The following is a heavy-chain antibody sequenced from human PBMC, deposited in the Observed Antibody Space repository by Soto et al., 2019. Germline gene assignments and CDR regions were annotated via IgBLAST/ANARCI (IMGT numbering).Heavy chain of an antibody. CDR1: GLTFRTYL. Sequence: EVQLVESGGDLVQPGGSLKLSCRTSGLTFRTYLMSWVRQAPGKGLEWVATIKTDGSEAYYADSVEGRFTISRDNTKNALYLQLDGRRVDAAAKYDCATWHDSDRATFRFRHCGQGTVVTVSS. D-gene: IGHD3-16*01. V-gene: IGHV3-7*01. CDR2: IKTDGSEA. J-gene: IGHJ4*02. CDR3: ATWHDSDRATFRFRH.